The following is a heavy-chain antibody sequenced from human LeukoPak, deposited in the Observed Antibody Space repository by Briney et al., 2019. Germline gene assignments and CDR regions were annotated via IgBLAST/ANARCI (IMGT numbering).Heavy chain of an antibody. J-gene: IGHJ5*02. Sequence: ASVKVSCKASGYTFTSYGISWVRQAPGQGLEWMGWISAYNGNTNYAQKFQGRVTITADESTSTAYMELSSLRSEDTAVYYCAMLPVNYYDRRYWFDPWGQGTLVTVSS. CDR3: AMLPVNYYDRRYWFDP. V-gene: IGHV1-18*01. D-gene: IGHD3-22*01. CDR1: GYTFTSYG. CDR2: ISAYNGNT.